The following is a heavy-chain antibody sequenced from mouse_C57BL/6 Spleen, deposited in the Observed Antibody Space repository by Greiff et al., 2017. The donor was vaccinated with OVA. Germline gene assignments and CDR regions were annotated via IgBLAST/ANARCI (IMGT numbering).Heavy chain of an antibody. V-gene: IGHV1-15*01. Sequence: VQLQQSGAELVRPGASVTLSCKASGYTFTDYEMHWVKQTPVHGLEWIGAIDPETGGTAYNQKFKGKAILTADKSSSTAYMELRSLTSEDSAVYYGTPAYYSNYWYFDVWGTGTTVTVSS. CDR1: GYTFTDYE. CDR2: IDPETGGT. D-gene: IGHD2-5*01. J-gene: IGHJ1*03. CDR3: TPAYYSNYWYFDV.